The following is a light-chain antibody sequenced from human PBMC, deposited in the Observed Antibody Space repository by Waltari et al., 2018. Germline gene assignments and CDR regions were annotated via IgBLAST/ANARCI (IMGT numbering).Light chain of an antibody. CDR1: QSISTC. J-gene: IGKJ4*01. CDR3: QQSNRTPLT. Sequence: DIQMTQSPSSLSASVGDRVTITCRASQSISTCLNWYQQKPGKAPKLLIYEASNLQTGIPLRFSGSGSGTEFTLTISSLQPEDFATYYCQQSNRTPLTFGGGTKVEIK. CDR2: EAS. V-gene: IGKV1-39*01.